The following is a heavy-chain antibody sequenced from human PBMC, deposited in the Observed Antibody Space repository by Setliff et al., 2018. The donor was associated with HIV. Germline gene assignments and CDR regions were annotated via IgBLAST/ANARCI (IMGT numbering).Heavy chain of an antibody. CDR3: GRVALWHPFHYYYLDV. J-gene: IGHJ6*03. V-gene: IGHV4-4*07. CDR1: GGAIINYD. CDR2: IFGSGVT. Sequence: PSETLSLTCNVSGGAIINYDWTWVRQPAGKGLEWIGRIFGSGVTNYNTSLESRVTMSLDTSRNHLSLRLRSVTAADTAVYYCGRVALWHPFHYYYLDVWGRGTTVTVSS.